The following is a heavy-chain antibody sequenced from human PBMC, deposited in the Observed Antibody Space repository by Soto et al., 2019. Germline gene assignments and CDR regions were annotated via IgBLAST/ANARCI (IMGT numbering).Heavy chain of an antibody. CDR3: ARDRITMVRGVIRYYYYGMDV. V-gene: IGHV3-33*01. Sequence: QVQLVESGGGVVQPGRSLRLSCAASGFTFSSYGMHWVRQAPGKGLEWVAVIWYDGSNKYYADSVKGRFTISRDNSKNTLYLQMNSLRAEDTAVYYCARDRITMVRGVIRYYYYGMDVWGQGTTVTVSS. J-gene: IGHJ6*02. CDR2: IWYDGSNK. CDR1: GFTFSSYG. D-gene: IGHD3-10*01.